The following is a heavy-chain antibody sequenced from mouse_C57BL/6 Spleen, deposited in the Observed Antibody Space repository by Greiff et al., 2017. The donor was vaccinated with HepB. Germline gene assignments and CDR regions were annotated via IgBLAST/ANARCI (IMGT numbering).Heavy chain of an antibody. CDR1: GYTFTSYW. D-gene: IGHD1-1*01. J-gene: IGHJ3*01. V-gene: IGHV1-55*01. CDR2: IYPGSGST. Sequence: QVHVKQPGAELVKPGASVKMSCKASGYTFTSYWITWVKQRPGQGLEWIGDIYPGSGSTNYNEKFKSKATLTADTSSSTAYMQLSSLTSEDSAVYYCARPFSSTIVERAWFAYWGQGTLVTVSA. CDR3: ARPFSSTIVERAWFAY.